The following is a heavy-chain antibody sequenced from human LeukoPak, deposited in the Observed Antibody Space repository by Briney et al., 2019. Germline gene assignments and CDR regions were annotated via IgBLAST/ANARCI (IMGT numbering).Heavy chain of an antibody. CDR1: GGSISSYY. CDR2: IYYSGST. V-gene: IGHV4-59*01. J-gene: IGHJ4*02. D-gene: IGHD3-3*01. CDR3: ARGPPYDFWSGYYDY. Sequence: KPSETLSLTCTVSGGSISSYYWSWIRQPPGKGLEWIGYIYYSGSTNYNPSLKSRVTISVDTSKNQFSLKLSSVTAADTAVYYCARGPPYDFWSGYYDYWGQGTLVTVSS.